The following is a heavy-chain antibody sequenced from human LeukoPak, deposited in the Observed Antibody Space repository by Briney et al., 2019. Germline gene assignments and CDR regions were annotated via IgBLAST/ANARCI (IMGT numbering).Heavy chain of an antibody. CDR1: GYTFTSYD. V-gene: IGHV1-8*01. J-gene: IGHJ6*02. CDR3: ARVAYYYDSAGLYLNYFYGMNV. D-gene: IGHD3-22*01. CDR2: MNPSSGNT. Sequence: ASVKVSCKASGYTFTSYDINWVRQATGQGLEWLGWMNPSSGNTGYAQKFQGRVTMTRDTSISTAYMELSSLRSEDTAVYYCARVAYYYDSAGLYLNYFYGMNVWGQGTTVTVSS.